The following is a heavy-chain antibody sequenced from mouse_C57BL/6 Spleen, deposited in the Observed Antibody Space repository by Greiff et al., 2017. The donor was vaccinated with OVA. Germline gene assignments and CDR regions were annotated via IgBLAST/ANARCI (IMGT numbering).Heavy chain of an antibody. J-gene: IGHJ3*01. CDR3: VRQGSNYGFAY. Sequence: EVQVVESGGGLVQPKGSLKLSCAASGFSFNTYAMNWVRQAPGKGLEWVARIRSKSNNYATYYADSVKDRFTISRDDSESMLYLQMNNLKTEDTAMYYCVRQGSNYGFAYWGQGTLVTVSA. CDR2: IRSKSNNYAT. CDR1: GFSFNTYA. D-gene: IGHD2-5*01. V-gene: IGHV10-1*01.